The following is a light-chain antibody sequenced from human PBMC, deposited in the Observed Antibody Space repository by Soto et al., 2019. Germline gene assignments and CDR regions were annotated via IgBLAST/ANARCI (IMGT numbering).Light chain of an antibody. CDR1: QSVGSNY. V-gene: IGKV3D-20*02. J-gene: IGKJ5*01. Sequence: EIVFTQFPGTLSLSPGERATLSCSASQSVGSNYLAWYQQRPGQPPNLLIFGASHRAPDIPDRFSGSGSGTDFTLTISRLEPEDFAVYYCQQRTNWPITFGQGTRLEIK. CDR2: GAS. CDR3: QQRTNWPIT.